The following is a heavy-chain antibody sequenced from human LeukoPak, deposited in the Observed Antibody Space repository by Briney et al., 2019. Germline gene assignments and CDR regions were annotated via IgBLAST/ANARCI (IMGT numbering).Heavy chain of an antibody. CDR2: IYYSGST. CDR1: GGSFSGYY. CDR3: ARLGDYYDSSGYYLN. J-gene: IGHJ4*02. Sequence: PSETLSLTCAVYGGSFSGYYWSWIRQPPGKGLEWIGYIYYSGSTNYNPSLKSRVTISVDTSKNQFSLKLSSVTAADTAVYYCARLGDYYDSSGYYLNWGQGTLVTVSS. D-gene: IGHD3-22*01. V-gene: IGHV4-59*01.